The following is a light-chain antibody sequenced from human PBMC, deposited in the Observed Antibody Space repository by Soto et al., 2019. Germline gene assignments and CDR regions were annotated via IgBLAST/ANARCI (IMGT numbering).Light chain of an antibody. V-gene: IGKV1-9*01. J-gene: IGKJ4*01. CDR2: AAS. Sequence: IQLTQSPSSLSASVGYRFTITCRASQDIAIYLAWYQQKPGEAPKLLIYAASTLYGGVPSRFSGSGSGTDFALTITSLQAEDFETYYCQQLRMYPSTFGGGTKVDIK. CDR1: QDIAIY. CDR3: QQLRMYPST.